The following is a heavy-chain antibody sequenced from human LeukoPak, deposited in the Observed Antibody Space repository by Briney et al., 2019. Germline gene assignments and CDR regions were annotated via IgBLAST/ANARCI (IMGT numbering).Heavy chain of an antibody. CDR3: AKGDYGANSGPFDY. CDR1: GFTFSSYA. V-gene: IGHV3-30-3*01. D-gene: IGHD4-23*01. Sequence: SGGSLRLSCAASGFTFSSYAMHWVRQAPGKGLEWVAVISYDGSNKYYADSVKGRFTISRDNSKNTLYLQMNSLRAEDTAVYYCAKGDYGANSGPFDYWGQGTLVTVSS. J-gene: IGHJ4*02. CDR2: ISYDGSNK.